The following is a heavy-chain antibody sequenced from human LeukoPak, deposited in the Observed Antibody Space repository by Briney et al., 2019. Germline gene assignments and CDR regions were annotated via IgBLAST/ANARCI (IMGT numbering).Heavy chain of an antibody. CDR1: GYTFTGYY. CDR3: ARITYYFDSSGYLAF. CDR2: INPNSGGT. D-gene: IGHD3-22*01. V-gene: IGHV1-2*02. Sequence: ASVKVSCKASGYTFTGYYMHWVRQAPGQGLEWMGWINPNSGGTNYAQKFQDRVTMTRDTSISTAYMELSRLRSDDTAAYYCARITYYFDSSGYLAFWGQGTLVTVSS. J-gene: IGHJ4*02.